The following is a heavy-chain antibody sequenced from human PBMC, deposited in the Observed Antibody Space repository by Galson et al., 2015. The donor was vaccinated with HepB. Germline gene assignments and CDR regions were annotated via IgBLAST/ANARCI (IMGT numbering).Heavy chain of an antibody. Sequence: SLRLSCAASGFTFSSYYMSWIRQAPGKGLEWVSHISGSGVTTYYADSVKGRSTISRDNAKNSLYLEMNSLRAEDTAVYYCARDNRGYCSGGSCSSPFDYWGQGTLVTVSS. J-gene: IGHJ4*02. D-gene: IGHD2-15*01. V-gene: IGHV3-11*01. CDR2: ISGSGVTT. CDR3: ARDNRGYCSGGSCSSPFDY. CDR1: GFTFSSYY.